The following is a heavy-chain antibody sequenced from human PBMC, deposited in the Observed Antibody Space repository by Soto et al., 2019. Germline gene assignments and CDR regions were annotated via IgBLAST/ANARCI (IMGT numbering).Heavy chain of an antibody. CDR2: ISGSGGST. V-gene: IGHV3-23*01. J-gene: IGHJ4*02. CDR3: AKAPLFLTTHYFDY. D-gene: IGHD4-17*01. CDR1: GFTFSSYA. Sequence: GGSLRFSCAASGFTFSSYAMSWVRQAPGKGLEWVSAISGSGGSTYYADSVKGRFTISRDNSKNTLYLQMNSLRAEDTAVYYCAKAPLFLTTHYFDYWGQGTLVTVSS.